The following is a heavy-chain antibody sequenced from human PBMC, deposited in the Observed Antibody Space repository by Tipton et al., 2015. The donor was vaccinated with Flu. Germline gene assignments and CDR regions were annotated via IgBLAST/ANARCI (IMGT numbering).Heavy chain of an antibody. J-gene: IGHJ5*02. D-gene: IGHD4-11*01. Sequence: LRLSCAVSGDSIGSDYHWGWVRQFPGKGLEWIGTVSRSGSTIYNPSLSSRVTISIDRSKNQFSLNLKSVTAADMAVYYCARRDYSNYVSDPKSWFDPWGQGTLVAVSS. CDR3: ARRDYSNYVSDPKSWFDP. V-gene: IGHV4-38-2*01. CDR1: GDSIGSDYH. CDR2: VSRSGST.